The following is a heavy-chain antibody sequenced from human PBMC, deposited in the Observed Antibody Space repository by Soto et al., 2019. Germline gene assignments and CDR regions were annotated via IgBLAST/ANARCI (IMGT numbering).Heavy chain of an antibody. CDR3: ARLSRYGYTYYFDD. V-gene: IGHV4-59*08. CDR1: GGSISSYF. Sequence: SETLSLTCTVSGGSISSYFWSWIRQPPGKGLEWIGYVYYSGSTNYNPSLKSRVTISIDTSKNQFSLSLSSVTAADTAVYYCARLSRYGYTYYFDDWGQGTLVTVAS. D-gene: IGHD5-18*01. CDR2: VYYSGST. J-gene: IGHJ4*02.